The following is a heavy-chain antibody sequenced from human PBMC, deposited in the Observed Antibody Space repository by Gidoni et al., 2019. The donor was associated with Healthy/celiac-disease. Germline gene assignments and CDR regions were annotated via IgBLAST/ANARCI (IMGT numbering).Heavy chain of an antibody. Sequence: QVQIVQSGAEVKKPGASVKVSCKASGYTSTSYAMHWVRQAPGQRLAWMGWINAGNGTTKYSPKFQGRVTITRDTSASTAYMELSSLRSEDTAVYYCARDQGGDRNYYYGMDVWGQGTTVTVS. CDR3: ARDQGGDRNYYYGMDV. J-gene: IGHJ6*02. CDR2: INAGNGTT. D-gene: IGHD3-16*01. V-gene: IGHV1-3*01. CDR1: GYTSTSYA.